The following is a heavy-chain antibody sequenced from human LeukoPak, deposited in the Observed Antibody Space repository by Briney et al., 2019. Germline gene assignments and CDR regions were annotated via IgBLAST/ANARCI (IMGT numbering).Heavy chain of an antibody. D-gene: IGHD3-22*01. Sequence: PGGSLRLSCAASGFTFSSYGMHWVRQAPGKGLEWVAVISYDGSNKYYADSVKGRFTISRDNSKNTLYLQMNSLRAEDTAVYYRAKEEGITMIVVVPPRLWGQGTLVTVSS. CDR2: ISYDGSNK. CDR3: AKEEGITMIVVVPPRL. V-gene: IGHV3-30*18. CDR1: GFTFSSYG. J-gene: IGHJ4*02.